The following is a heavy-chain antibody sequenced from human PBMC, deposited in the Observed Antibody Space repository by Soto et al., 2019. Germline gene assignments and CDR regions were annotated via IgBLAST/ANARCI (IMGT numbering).Heavy chain of an antibody. J-gene: IGHJ4*02. CDR2: INHSGST. D-gene: IGHD3-22*01. CDR1: GGSFSNYY. Sequence: QVQLQQWGAGLLKPSETLSLTCAVFGGSFSNYYWSWIRQPPGKGLEWIGEINHSGSTNYNPSLKRRVTISVDTSKNQFSLKRSAVTAADTAVDFCARGLPKAYSSGSSHFDYWGQGTLVTVSS. CDR3: ARGLPKAYSSGSSHFDY. V-gene: IGHV4-34*01.